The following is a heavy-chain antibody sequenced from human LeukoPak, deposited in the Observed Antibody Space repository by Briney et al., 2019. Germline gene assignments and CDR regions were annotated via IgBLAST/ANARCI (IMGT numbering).Heavy chain of an antibody. CDR1: GASISSYY. V-gene: IGHV4-59*12. CDR2: RHYRGTT. CDR3: ARGLSGSSTNFDY. D-gene: IGHD1-26*01. Sequence: SETLSLTCTVSGASISSYYWSWIRQPPGKGLEWIASRHYRGTTNYNPSLESRVTISVDTSKNQFSLKLSSVTAADTAVYYCARGLSGSSTNFDYWGQGTLVTVSS. J-gene: IGHJ4*02.